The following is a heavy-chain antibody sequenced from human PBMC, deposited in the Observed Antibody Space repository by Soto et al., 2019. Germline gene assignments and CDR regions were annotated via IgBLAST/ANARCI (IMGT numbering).Heavy chain of an antibody. V-gene: IGHV1-46*03. D-gene: IGHD2-21*01. CDR3: ARGGGNVVVSDLYDH. Sequence: ASVKVSCKASGYTFTSYYMNWVRQAPGQGLEWLGIINPSGGYTTYAQRFLGRVTMTSDTSTSTVHMELGSLTSEDTAVYYCARGGGNVVVSDLYDHWGQGTLVIV. CDR1: GYTFTSYY. J-gene: IGHJ4*02. CDR2: INPSGGYT.